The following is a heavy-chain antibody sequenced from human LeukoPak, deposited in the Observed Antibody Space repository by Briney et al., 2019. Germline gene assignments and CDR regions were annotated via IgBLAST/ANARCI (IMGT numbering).Heavy chain of an antibody. J-gene: IGHJ4*02. CDR3: RITMVRGATLIDY. D-gene: IGHD3-10*01. CDR1: GFTFSGSA. CDR2: IRSKANSYAT. V-gene: IGHV3-73*01. Sequence: GGSLRLSCAASGFTFSGSAMHWVRQAPGKGLEWVGRIRSKANSYATAYAASVEGRFTISRDDSKNTAYLQMNSLKTEDTAVYYCRITMVRGATLIDYWGQGTLVTVSS.